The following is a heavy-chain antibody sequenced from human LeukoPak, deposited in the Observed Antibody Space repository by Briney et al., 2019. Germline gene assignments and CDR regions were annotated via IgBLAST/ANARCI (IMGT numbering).Heavy chain of an antibody. CDR2: IYSSGST. CDR1: GGSISSYY. D-gene: IGHD2-21*02. Sequence: SETLSLTCTVSGGSISSYYWSWVRQPPGKGLEWIGYIYSSGSTNYNPSLKSRITISVDTSKNQFSLKLSSVTAADTAVYYCARFAYCGGHCWYYFDYWGQGSLVTVSS. CDR3: ARFAYCGGHCWYYFDY. V-gene: IGHV4-59*01. J-gene: IGHJ4*02.